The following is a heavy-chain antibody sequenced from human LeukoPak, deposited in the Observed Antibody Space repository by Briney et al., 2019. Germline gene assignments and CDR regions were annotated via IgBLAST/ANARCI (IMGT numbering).Heavy chain of an antibody. CDR2: ISYDGSNK. D-gene: IGHD6-19*01. CDR1: GFTFSSYG. V-gene: IGHV3-30*18. Sequence: PGGSLRLSCAASGFTFSSYGMHWVRQAPGKGLEWVAVISYDGSNKYYADSVKGRFTISRDNSKNTLYLQMNSLRAEDTAVYYCAKGESSGWDYWGQGTLVTVSS. J-gene: IGHJ4*02. CDR3: AKGESSGWDY.